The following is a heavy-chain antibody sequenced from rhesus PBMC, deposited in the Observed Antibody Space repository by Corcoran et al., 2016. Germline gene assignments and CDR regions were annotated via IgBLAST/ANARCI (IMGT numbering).Heavy chain of an antibody. Sequence: QVQLQESGPGLVKPSETLSLTCAVSGGSFSSYWWSWIRQPPGKGLEWIGEINGNSGSTNYHPSLKGRVTNSKDASKSQLSRRLSSVTAADTAVYYCASPRTVGQIDYWGQGVLVTVSS. J-gene: IGHJ4*01. V-gene: IGHV4-80*01. D-gene: IGHD3-3*01. CDR2: INGNSGST. CDR3: ASPRTVGQIDY. CDR1: GGSFSSYW.